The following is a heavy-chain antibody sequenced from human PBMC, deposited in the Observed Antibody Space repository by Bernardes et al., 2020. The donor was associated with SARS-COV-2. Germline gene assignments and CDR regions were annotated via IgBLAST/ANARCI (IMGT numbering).Heavy chain of an antibody. V-gene: IGHV3-9*01. CDR1: GFIFDDYA. Sequence: GGSLRLSCAASGFIFDDYAMHWVRQAPGKGLEWVSGISWNSGSIGYADSVKGRFTISRDNAKNSLYLQMNSLRAEDTALYYCAKDLAAAANYYYYGMDVWGQGITVTVSS. D-gene: IGHD6-13*01. CDR2: ISWNSGSI. CDR3: AKDLAAAANYYYYGMDV. J-gene: IGHJ6*02.